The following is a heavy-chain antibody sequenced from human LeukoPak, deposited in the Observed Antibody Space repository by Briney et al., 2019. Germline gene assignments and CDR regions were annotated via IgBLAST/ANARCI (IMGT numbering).Heavy chain of an antibody. D-gene: IGHD3-3*01. Sequence: AGGSLRLSCAASGFTFSNYWIHWVRQAPGKGLVWVSRINPAGNYANYADSVKGRFTISRDNSKNTLYLQMNSLRAEDTAVYYCAGGFWSAQWGQGTLVTVSS. CDR3: AGGFWSAQ. J-gene: IGHJ4*02. V-gene: IGHV3-74*01. CDR2: INPAGNYA. CDR1: GFTFSNYW.